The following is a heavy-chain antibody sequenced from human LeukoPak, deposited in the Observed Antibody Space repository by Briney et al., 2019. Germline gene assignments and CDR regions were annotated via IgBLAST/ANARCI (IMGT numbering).Heavy chain of an antibody. V-gene: IGHV4-34*01. D-gene: IGHD1-14*01. CDR1: GGSFSGYY. CDR3: ARSTGSPTFDY. Sequence: SETLSLTCAVYGGSFSGYYWSWIRQPPGKGLEWIGEINHSGSTNYNPSLKSRVTISVDTSKNQFSLKLSSVTAADTAVYYCARSTGSPTFDYWGQGTLVTVSS. CDR2: INHSGST. J-gene: IGHJ4*02.